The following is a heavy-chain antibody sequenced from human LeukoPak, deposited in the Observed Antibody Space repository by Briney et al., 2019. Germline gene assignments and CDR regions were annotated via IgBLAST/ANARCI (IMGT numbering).Heavy chain of an antibody. CDR1: GYTFTSYG. Sequence: GASVTVSCKASGYTFTSYGISWVRQGPGQGLEWMGWISTHNGNTKDAQNLQGRVTMTTGTSTSTAYMELRSLRSDDTAVYYCARSDRSGYYFDDSWGQGTLVTVSS. D-gene: IGHD3-22*01. CDR3: ARSDRSGYYFDDS. J-gene: IGHJ4*02. V-gene: IGHV1-18*01. CDR2: ISTHNGNT.